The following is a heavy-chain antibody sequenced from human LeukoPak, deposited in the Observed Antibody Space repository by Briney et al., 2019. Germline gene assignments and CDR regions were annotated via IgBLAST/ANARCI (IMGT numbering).Heavy chain of an antibody. V-gene: IGHV3-23*01. D-gene: IGHD3-9*01. J-gene: IGHJ4*02. Sequence: PGGSLRLSCAASGFTSSSYAMSWVRQAPGKGLEWVSAISGSGGSTYYADSVKGRFTISRDNSKNTLYLQMNSLRAEDTAVYYCAGYYDILTGYYYFDYWGQGTLVTVSS. CDR2: ISGSGGST. CDR3: AGYYDILTGYYYFDY. CDR1: GFTSSSYA.